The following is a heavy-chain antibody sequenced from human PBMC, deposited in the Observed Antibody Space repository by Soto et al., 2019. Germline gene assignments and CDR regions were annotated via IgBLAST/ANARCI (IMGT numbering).Heavy chain of an antibody. J-gene: IGHJ4*02. V-gene: IGHV4-31*03. CDR1: GGSISSGGYY. D-gene: IGHD6-19*01. CDR2: IYYSGST. CDR3: ARVSISPGIAVAGRTFDY. Sequence: SETLSLTCTVSGGSISSGGYYWSWIRQHPGKGLEWIGYIYYSGSTYYNPSLKSRVTISVDTSKNQFSLKLSSVTAADTAVYYCARVSISPGIAVAGRTFDYWGQGTLVTVSS.